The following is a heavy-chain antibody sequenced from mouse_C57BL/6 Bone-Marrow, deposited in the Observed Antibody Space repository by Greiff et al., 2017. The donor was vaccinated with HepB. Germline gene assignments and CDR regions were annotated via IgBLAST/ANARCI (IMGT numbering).Heavy chain of an antibody. V-gene: IGHV1-61*01. CDR2: IYPSDSET. CDR3: ARDYPYYFDY. J-gene: IGHJ2*01. D-gene: IGHD5-5*01. Sequence: VKLQQPGAELVRPGSSVKLSCKASGYTFTSYWMDWVKQRPGQGLEWIGNIYPSDSETHYNQKFKDKATLTVDKSSSTAYMQLSSLTSEDSAVYYCARDYPYYFDYWGQGTTLTVSS. CDR1: GYTFTSYW.